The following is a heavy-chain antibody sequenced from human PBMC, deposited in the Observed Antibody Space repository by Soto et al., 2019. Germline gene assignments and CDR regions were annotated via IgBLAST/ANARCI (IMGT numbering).Heavy chain of an antibody. CDR1: GGSISSYY. D-gene: IGHD6-6*01. V-gene: IGHV4-59*01. J-gene: IGHJ6*03. CDR2: IYYSGRT. Sequence: PSETLSLTCTVSGGSISSYYWSWIRQPPGKGLEWIGYIYYSGRTNYNPSLKSRVTTSVDTSKNQFSLELSSVTAADTAVYYCARGSSDYYYYYYMDVWGKGTTVTVSS. CDR3: ARGSSDYYYYYYMDV.